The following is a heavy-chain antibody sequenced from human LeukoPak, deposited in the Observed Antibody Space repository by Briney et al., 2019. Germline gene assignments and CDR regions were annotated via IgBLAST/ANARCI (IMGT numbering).Heavy chain of an antibody. CDR1: GFTFSSYS. V-gene: IGHV3-21*01. CDR2: INNSSSNI. D-gene: IGHD2-2*01. J-gene: IGHJ1*01. Sequence: WGSLTLSCAASGFTFSSYSWKWVRQAPGKGLEWVSSINNSSSNIYYAYTVRGRFTIARSNTKNSLEQQMYRPSAEATIDYYCARYDGVVPAGSGYFQHWGQGTLVTVSS. CDR3: ARYDGVVPAGSGYFQH.